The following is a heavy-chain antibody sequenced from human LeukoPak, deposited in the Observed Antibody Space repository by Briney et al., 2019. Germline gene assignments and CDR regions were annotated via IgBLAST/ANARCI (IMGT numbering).Heavy chain of an antibody. J-gene: IGHJ3*02. CDR2: INSGSSTI. Sequence: GGSLRLSCGASEFSLRSYNMDWVRQAPGKGLEGGSHINSGSSTIYYADFVKGRFTISRDNAGNSMYLHMNSLRAEDTAVYYCARVLLERPGIDSFDMWGQGTMVTVSS. CDR1: EFSLRSYN. CDR3: ARVLLERPGIDSFDM. D-gene: IGHD1-1*01. V-gene: IGHV3-48*01.